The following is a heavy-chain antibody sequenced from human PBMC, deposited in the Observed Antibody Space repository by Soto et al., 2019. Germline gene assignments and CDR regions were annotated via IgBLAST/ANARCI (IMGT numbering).Heavy chain of an antibody. J-gene: IGHJ4*02. Sequence: GVLRLSCAASGFTFSSYSMNWVRQAPGKGLEWVSSISSSSSYIYYADSVKGRFTISRDNAKNSLYLQMNSLRAEDTAVYYCAREPVRYDSSGFDYWGQGALVTVSS. CDR3: AREPVRYDSSGFDY. V-gene: IGHV3-21*01. D-gene: IGHD3-22*01. CDR2: ISSSSSYI. CDR1: GFTFSSYS.